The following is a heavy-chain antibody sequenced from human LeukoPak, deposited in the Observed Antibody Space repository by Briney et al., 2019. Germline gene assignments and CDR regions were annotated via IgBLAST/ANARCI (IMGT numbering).Heavy chain of an antibody. CDR3: ASQGHHGKIVGTTLSYFYMDV. J-gene: IGHJ6*03. CDR1: GGSYSGYY. Sequence: PSETLSLTCAVYGGSYSGYYWSWIRQPPGKGLEWIGEINHSGSTNYNPSLKSRVTISLDTSKNQFSLKLSSVLATDTAFYYCASQGHHGKIVGTTLSYFYMDVWGKGTTVTVSS. V-gene: IGHV4-34*01. D-gene: IGHD1-26*01. CDR2: INHSGST.